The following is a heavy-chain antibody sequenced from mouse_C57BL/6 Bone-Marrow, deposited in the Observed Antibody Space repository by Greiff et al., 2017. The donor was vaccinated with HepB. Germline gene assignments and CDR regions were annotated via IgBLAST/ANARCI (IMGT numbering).Heavy chain of an antibody. CDR3: ASRPYYYGYPY. CDR2: ISYDGSN. CDR1: GYSITSGYY. J-gene: IGHJ3*01. V-gene: IGHV3-6*01. Sequence: EVKLMESGPGLVKPSQSLSLTCSVTGYSITSGYYWNWIRQFPGNKLEWMGYISYDGSNNYNPSLKNRISITRETSKNQFFLKLNSVTTEDTATYYCASRPYYYGYPYWGQGTLVTVSA. D-gene: IGHD1-1*02.